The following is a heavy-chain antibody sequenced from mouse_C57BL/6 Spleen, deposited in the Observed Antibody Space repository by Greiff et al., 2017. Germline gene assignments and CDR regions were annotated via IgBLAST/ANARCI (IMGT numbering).Heavy chain of an antibody. J-gene: IGHJ2*01. D-gene: IGHD2-1*01. CDR3: ARGGRNYYFDY. V-gene: IGHV1-76*01. Sequence: VQLQQSGAELVRPGASVKLSCKASGYTFTDYYINWVKQRPGQGLEWIARIYPGSGNTYYNEKFKGKATLTAEKSSSTAYMQLSSLTSEDSAVYFCARGGRNYYFDYWGQGTTLTVSS. CDR1: GYTFTDYY. CDR2: IYPGSGNT.